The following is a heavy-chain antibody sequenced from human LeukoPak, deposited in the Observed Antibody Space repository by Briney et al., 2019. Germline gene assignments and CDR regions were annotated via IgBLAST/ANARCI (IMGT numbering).Heavy chain of an antibody. CDR3: ARAGWELRRSFDY. D-gene: IGHD2-15*01. CDR2: ISSRSSYI. V-gene: IGHV3-21*01. Sequence: GGSLTLSCAASGFTFSSYSMNWVRQAPGKGLEWVSSISSRSSYIYYADSVKGRFTISRDNAKNSLYLQMNSLRAEDTAVYYCARAGWELRRSFDYWGQGTLVSVSS. CDR1: GFTFSSYS. J-gene: IGHJ4*02.